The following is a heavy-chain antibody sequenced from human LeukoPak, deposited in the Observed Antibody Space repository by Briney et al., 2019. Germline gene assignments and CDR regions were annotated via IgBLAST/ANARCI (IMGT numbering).Heavy chain of an antibody. Sequence: SETLSLTCTVSGGSISSSSYYWGWIRQPPGKGLEWIGSIYYSGSTYYNPSLKSRVTISVDTSKNQFSLKLSSVTAADTAVYYCARQIQLWLPGHYYYYMDVWGKGTTVTISS. V-gene: IGHV4-39*01. CDR2: IYYSGST. J-gene: IGHJ6*03. CDR3: ARQIQLWLPGHYYYYMDV. CDR1: GGSISSSSYY. D-gene: IGHD5-18*01.